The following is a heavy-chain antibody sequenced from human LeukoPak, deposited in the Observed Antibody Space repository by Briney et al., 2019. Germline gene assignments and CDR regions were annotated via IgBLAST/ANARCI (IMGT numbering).Heavy chain of an antibody. CDR3: ARTNLWFGELDAFDI. V-gene: IGHV5-51*03. CDR1: GYSFSNYW. CDR2: IYPDDSNI. Sequence: KPGESLKISCKGSGYSFSNYWIAWVRQMPGKGLEWMGIIYPDDSNIRYSPSFQGQVTISADKSISVASLQWSSLKASDTAMYYCARTNLWFGELDAFDIWGQGTLVTVSS. D-gene: IGHD3-10*01. J-gene: IGHJ3*02.